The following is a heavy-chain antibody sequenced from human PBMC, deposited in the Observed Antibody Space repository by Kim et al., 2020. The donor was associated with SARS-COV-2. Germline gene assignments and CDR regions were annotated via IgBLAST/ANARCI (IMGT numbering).Heavy chain of an antibody. V-gene: IGHV3-48*02. Sequence: SSTIYYADSVKGRFTISRDNAKNSLYMQMNSLRDEDTAVYYCARDIVVDNWGQGTLVTVSS. CDR2: SSTI. D-gene: IGHD2-2*01. CDR3: ARDIVVDN. J-gene: IGHJ4*02.